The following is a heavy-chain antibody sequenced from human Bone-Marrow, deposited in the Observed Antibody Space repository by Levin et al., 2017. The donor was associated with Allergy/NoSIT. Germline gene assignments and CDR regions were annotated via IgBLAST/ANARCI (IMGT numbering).Heavy chain of an antibody. J-gene: IGHJ4*02. D-gene: IGHD3-10*01. Sequence: GGSLRLSCAASGFTFSTYATTWVRQAPGKGLEWVSTVSGSGGSTYYADSVKGRFTIYRDNSKNTLYLQMNSLRAEDTAVYYCAKDYNFAYWGQGTLVTVSS. V-gene: IGHV3-23*01. CDR2: VSGSGGST. CDR3: AKDYNFAY. CDR1: GFTFSTYA.